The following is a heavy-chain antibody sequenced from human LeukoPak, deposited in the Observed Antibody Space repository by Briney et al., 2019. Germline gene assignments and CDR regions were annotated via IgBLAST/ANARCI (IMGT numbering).Heavy chain of an antibody. Sequence: GESLKISFEGSGYRFTNNWIGWVRQMPGKGREGMGIIYPDNSDIRYSPSFQGQVTISVDKSISTAYLQWRRLKASDTAMYYCTRGDDSSGYFEAFDIWGQGTMVTVSS. V-gene: IGHV5-51*01. CDR1: GYRFTNNW. J-gene: IGHJ3*02. CDR2: IYPDNSDI. CDR3: TRGDDSSGYFEAFDI. D-gene: IGHD3-22*01.